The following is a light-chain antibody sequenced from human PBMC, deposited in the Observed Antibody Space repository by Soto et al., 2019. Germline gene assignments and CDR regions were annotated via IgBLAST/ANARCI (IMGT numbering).Light chain of an antibody. V-gene: IGLV1-40*01. Sequence: QPVLTQPPSVSGAPGQRVTISCTGSTSNIGSNYDVHWYQQIPGTAPKLLIYGNNNRPSGVPDRFSGSKSATSASLAITGLQADDEADYYCQSYDSRLSAVVFGGGTKVTVL. CDR2: GNN. CDR3: QSYDSRLSAVV. CDR1: TSNIGSNYD. J-gene: IGLJ2*01.